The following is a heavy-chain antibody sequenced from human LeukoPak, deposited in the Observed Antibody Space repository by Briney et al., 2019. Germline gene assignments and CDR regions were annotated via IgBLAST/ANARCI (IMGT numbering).Heavy chain of an antibody. D-gene: IGHD6-19*01. V-gene: IGHV1-8*01. J-gene: IGHJ5*02. CDR1: GYTFTSYD. CDR3: ARGYIAVAGTGDWFDP. Sequence: ASVKVSCKASGYTFTSYDINWVRQATGQGLERMGWMNPNSGNTGYAQKFQGRVTMTRNTSISTAYMELSSLRSEDTAVYYCARGYIAVAGTGDWFDPWGQGTLVTVSS. CDR2: MNPNSGNT.